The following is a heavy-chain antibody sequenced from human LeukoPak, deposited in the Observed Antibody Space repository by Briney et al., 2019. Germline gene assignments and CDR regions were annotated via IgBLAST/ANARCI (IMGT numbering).Heavy chain of an antibody. V-gene: IGHV1-69*04. CDR3: ARAAPRGVYYDSSGYRDY. CDR1: GGTFSSYA. J-gene: IGHJ4*02. Sequence: SVKVSCKASGGTFSSYAISWVRQAPEQGLEWMGRIIAILGIANYAQKFQGRVTITADKSTSTAYMELSSLRSEDTAVYYCARAAPRGVYYDSSGYRDYWGQGTLVTVSS. D-gene: IGHD3-22*01. CDR2: IIAILGIA.